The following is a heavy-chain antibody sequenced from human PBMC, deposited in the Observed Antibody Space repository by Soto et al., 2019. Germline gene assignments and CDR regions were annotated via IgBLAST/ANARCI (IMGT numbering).Heavy chain of an antibody. Sequence: QVQLQQWGAGLLKPSETLSLTCAVYGGSFSGYYWSWIRQPPGKGLEWIGEINHSGSTNYNPSLKSRVTIPVDTSKNQFSLKLSSVTAADTAVYYCARGRRVPGYYGMDVWGQGTTVTVSS. CDR2: INHSGST. CDR3: ARGRRVPGYYGMDV. J-gene: IGHJ6*02. V-gene: IGHV4-34*01. CDR1: GGSFSGYY.